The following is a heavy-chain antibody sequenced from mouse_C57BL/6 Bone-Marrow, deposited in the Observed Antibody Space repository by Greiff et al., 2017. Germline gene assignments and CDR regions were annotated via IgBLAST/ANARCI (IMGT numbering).Heavy chain of an antibody. Sequence: EVKLQESGGDLVKPGGSLKLSCAASGFTFSSYGMSWVRQTPDKRLEWVATISSGGSYTYYPDSVKGRFPISRDNAKNTLYLQMSSLKSEDTAMYYCARRGTSWYFDVWGTGTTVTVSS. CDR3: ARRGTSWYFDV. V-gene: IGHV5-6*02. CDR1: GFTFSSYG. D-gene: IGHD3-3*01. J-gene: IGHJ1*03. CDR2: ISSGGSYT.